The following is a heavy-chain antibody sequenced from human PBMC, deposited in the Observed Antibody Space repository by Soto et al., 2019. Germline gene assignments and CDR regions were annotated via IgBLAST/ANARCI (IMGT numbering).Heavy chain of an antibody. CDR2: IYYSGST. J-gene: IGHJ5*02. CDR1: GGSISSYY. V-gene: IGHV4-39*01. Sequence: SETLSLTCTVSGGSISSYYWGWIRQPPGKGLEWIGSIYYSGSTYYNPSLKSRVTISVDTSKNQFSLKLSSVTAADTAVYYCASRAGYSSSWFDPWGQGTLVTVSS. CDR3: ASRAGYSSSWFDP. D-gene: IGHD6-13*01.